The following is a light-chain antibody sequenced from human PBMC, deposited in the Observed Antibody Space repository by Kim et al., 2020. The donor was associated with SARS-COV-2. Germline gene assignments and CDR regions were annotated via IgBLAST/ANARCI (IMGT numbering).Light chain of an antibody. J-gene: IGLJ2*01. CDR2: DTS. V-gene: IGLV7-46*01. Sequence: TVTLPCGLSTGPVTSRHYAFWYQQTPGPAPRTLIYDTSNRHSGAPDRFSGSLIGNKAALTFSGVQAEDEADYYCMLSDGSGRVVFGGGTQLTVL. CDR3: MLSDGSGRVV. CDR1: TGPVTSRHY.